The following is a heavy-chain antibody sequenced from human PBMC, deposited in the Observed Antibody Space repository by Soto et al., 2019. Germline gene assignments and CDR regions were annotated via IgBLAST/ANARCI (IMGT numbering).Heavy chain of an antibody. CDR3: ARDGGLLTASWHYDL. D-gene: IGHD2-15*01. J-gene: IGHJ2*01. V-gene: IGHV1-46*01. CDR1: GYSFTNYC. CDR2: INPRTGST. Sequence: QVQLVQSGADVKKPGTSVKVSCKAAGYSFTNYCMYWVRQAPGQGLEWMGMINPRTGSTRYAQKFQDRVTRTRDTSTTNVYMELSTMISDDTAVYYCARDGGLLTASWHYDLWGPGTLVTVSS.